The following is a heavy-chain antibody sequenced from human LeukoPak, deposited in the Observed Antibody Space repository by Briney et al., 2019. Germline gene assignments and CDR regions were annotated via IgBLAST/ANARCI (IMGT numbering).Heavy chain of an antibody. Sequence: PSETLSLTCTVSGGSIRSSYYYWGWIRQPPGKGLEWIGSIYDSGSTNYNPSLKSRVTISVDTSKNQFSLKLSSVTAADTAVYYCARGVLGSGSYYRSRWFDPWGQGTLVTVSS. J-gene: IGHJ5*02. V-gene: IGHV4-39*07. CDR1: GGSIRSSYYY. D-gene: IGHD1-26*01. CDR2: IYDSGST. CDR3: ARGVLGSGSYYRSRWFDP.